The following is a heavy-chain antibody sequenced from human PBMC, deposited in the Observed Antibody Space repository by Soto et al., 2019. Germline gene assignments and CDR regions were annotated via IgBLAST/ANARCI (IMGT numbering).Heavy chain of an antibody. V-gene: IGHV4-59*08. Sequence: SETLSLTCTVSGGSISSYYWSWIRQPPGKGLEWIGYIYYSGSTNYNPSLKSRVTISVDTSKNQFSLKLSSVTAADTAVYYCARSYCSSTSCYEYWFDPWGQGTLVTVSS. CDR1: GGSISSYY. J-gene: IGHJ5*02. CDR3: ARSYCSSTSCYEYWFDP. D-gene: IGHD2-2*01. CDR2: IYYSGST.